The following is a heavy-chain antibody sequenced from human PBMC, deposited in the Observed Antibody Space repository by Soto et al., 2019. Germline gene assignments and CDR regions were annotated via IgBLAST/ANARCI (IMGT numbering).Heavy chain of an antibody. CDR2: ISGSGDST. CDR1: GFTFSTYA. D-gene: IGHD6-19*01. CDR3: AKERSSGWSFDY. J-gene: IGHJ4*02. V-gene: IGHV3-23*01. Sequence: EVQLLESGGGLVQPGGSLRLSCAASGFTFSTYAMNWVRQAPGKGLEWVSGISGSGDSTYYADSVKGRFTVSRDNSTNTLYLQMNSLRAEYTAVFYCAKERSSGWSFDYWGQGTLVTVSS.